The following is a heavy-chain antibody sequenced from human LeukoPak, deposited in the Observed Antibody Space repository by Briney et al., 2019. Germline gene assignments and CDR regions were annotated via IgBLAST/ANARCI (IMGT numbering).Heavy chain of an antibody. CDR3: ARLIAVAGGPGDLDY. D-gene: IGHD6-19*01. Sequence: GGPLRLSCAASGFTFSSYWMSWVRQAPGKGLEWVANIKQDGSEKYYVDSVKGRFTISRDNAKNSLYLQMNSLRAEDTAVYYCARLIAVAGGPGDLDYWGQGTLVTVSS. CDR2: IKQDGSEK. V-gene: IGHV3-7*01. J-gene: IGHJ4*02. CDR1: GFTFSSYW.